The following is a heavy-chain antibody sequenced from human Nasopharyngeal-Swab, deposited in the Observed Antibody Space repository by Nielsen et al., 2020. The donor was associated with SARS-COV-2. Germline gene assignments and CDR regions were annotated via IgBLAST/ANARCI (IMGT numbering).Heavy chain of an antibody. CDR2: ICRSGSPI. J-gene: IGHJ4*02. CDR3: AKDSPHKAAY. D-gene: IGHD6-25*01. V-gene: IGHV3-48*03. Sequence: GESLKISCAASGFTFSNYEMNWVRQAPGKGLEWVAFICRSGSPIYYADSVKGRFTISRDNVKNSLSLQINSLRAEDTAVYFCAKDSPHKAAYWGQGILVTVSS. CDR1: GFTFSNYE.